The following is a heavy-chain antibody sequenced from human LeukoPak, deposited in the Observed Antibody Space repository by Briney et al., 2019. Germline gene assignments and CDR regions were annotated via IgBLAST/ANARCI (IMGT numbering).Heavy chain of an antibody. CDR2: IHYSETT. Sequence: SETLSLTCTVSGGSISSSNYYWGWIRQPPGKGLEWIASIHYSETTYYNPSLRSRVTISVDTSKNHFSLKLSSVTAADTAVYYCARGPTYQPIDYWGQGTLVTVSS. V-gene: IGHV4-39*02. J-gene: IGHJ4*02. CDR3: ARGPTYQPIDY. D-gene: IGHD2-2*01. CDR1: GGSISSSNYY.